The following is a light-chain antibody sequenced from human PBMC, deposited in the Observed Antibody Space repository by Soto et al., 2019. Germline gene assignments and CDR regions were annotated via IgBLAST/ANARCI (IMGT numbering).Light chain of an antibody. Sequence: EIVLTQSPGTLSFSPGERATLSCRASQSVTGSFLAWYQQKPGQAPRLLIYGASSRATGIPDRFSGSGSGTDFTITISRLEPEDFAVYYCQQYGSSGGAFGPGTKVDLK. CDR2: GAS. CDR1: QSVTGSF. CDR3: QQYGSSGGA. J-gene: IGKJ3*01. V-gene: IGKV3-20*01.